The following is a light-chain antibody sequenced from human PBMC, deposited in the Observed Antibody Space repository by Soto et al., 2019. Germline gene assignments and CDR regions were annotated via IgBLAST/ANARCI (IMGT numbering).Light chain of an antibody. CDR2: GAS. CDR3: QHTFSVPPWT. Sequence: DIQMTQSPSSLSASVGDTVTITCLASQNIDMYLNWYQQRPGKAPKVLISGASNLQSGVPSRFSGSGSGTDFTLTIHSLQPEDFATYSCQHTFSVPPWTFGQGTKVEVK. CDR1: QNIDMY. J-gene: IGKJ1*01. V-gene: IGKV1-39*01.